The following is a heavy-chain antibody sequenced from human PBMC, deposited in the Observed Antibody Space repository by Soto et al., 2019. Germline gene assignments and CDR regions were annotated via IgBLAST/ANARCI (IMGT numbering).Heavy chain of an antibody. V-gene: IGHV1-18*01. CDR2: ISTYNGKT. CDR3: ARDRVEAALGTFDQ. Sequence: ASVKVSCKTSGYIFSTYPISWVRQPPGQGLEWVGWISTYNGKTKYGQKFQGRVTITTDTSTSTAYMDLRNLRSDDTAVYYCARDRVEAALGTFDQWGQGTLVTVSS. CDR1: GYIFSTYP. D-gene: IGHD6-13*01. J-gene: IGHJ4*02.